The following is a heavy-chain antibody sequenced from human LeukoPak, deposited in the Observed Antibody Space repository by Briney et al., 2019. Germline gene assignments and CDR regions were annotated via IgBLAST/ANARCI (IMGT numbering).Heavy chain of an antibody. CDR2: ISSGSSYI. CDR3: ASRYCTSTNCYAFDI. Sequence: GGSLRLSCAASGFTFSSYAMTWVRQAPGKGLEWVSSISSGSSYIYYGDSVKGRFTISRDNAANSLFLQMNSLRAEDTAVYYCASRYCTSTNCYAFDIWGQGTMVTVSS. CDR1: GFTFSSYA. D-gene: IGHD2-2*01. J-gene: IGHJ3*02. V-gene: IGHV3-21*01.